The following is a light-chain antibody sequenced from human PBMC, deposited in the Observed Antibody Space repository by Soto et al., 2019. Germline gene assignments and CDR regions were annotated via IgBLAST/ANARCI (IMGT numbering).Light chain of an antibody. CDR3: QQFSSHPHT. CDR2: DAS. V-gene: IGKV3-20*01. CDR1: QTVRNNY. Sequence: EFVLTQSPGTLSLSPGERSTLSCRASQTVRNNYLAWYHQKPGQAPRLLIYDASSRATGIPDRFSCGGCGTDSDLTLSSLDPEHYAVDYYQQFSSHPHTFGRGTTGDIK. J-gene: IGKJ4*01.